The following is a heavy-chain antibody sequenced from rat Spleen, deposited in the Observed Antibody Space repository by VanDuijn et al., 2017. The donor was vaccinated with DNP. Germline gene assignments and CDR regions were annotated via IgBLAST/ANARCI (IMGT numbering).Heavy chain of an antibody. CDR2: IVHDGSRT. CDR3: ARQRGYFDY. J-gene: IGHJ2*01. D-gene: IGHD1-11*01. V-gene: IGHV5-31*01. CDR1: GFTFNKYW. Sequence: EVQLVESGGDLVQPGRSLKVSCVVSGFTFNKYWMTWIRQVPGKGLEWVATIVHDGSRTYYRESVKGRFTISRDNAKSTLYLQMNSLRSEDMGTYYCARQRGYFDYWGQGVMVTVSS.